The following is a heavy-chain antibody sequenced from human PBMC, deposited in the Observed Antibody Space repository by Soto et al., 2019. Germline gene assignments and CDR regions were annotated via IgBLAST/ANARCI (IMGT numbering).Heavy chain of an antibody. CDR3: ARDQYYGMDV. CDR1: GGSISSGGYY. Sequence: SATLSLTCTGSGGSISSGGYYWSWIRQHPGNGLEWIGYIYYSGSTYYNPSLKSRVTISVDTSKNQFSLKLSSVTAADTAVYYCARDQYYGMDVWGQGTTVTVSS. J-gene: IGHJ6*02. V-gene: IGHV4-31*03. CDR2: IYYSGST.